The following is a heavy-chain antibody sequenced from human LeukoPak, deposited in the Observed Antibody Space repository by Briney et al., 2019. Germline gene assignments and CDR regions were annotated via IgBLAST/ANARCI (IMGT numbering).Heavy chain of an antibody. CDR1: VDSMSDYY. J-gene: IGHJ4*02. CDR3: ASSGLVPGVST. V-gene: IGHV4-59*01. D-gene: IGHD3-10*01. CDR2: ISYSGST. Sequence: SETLSLTCTVSVDSMSDYYWTWIRQPPGKELEWIGGISYSGSTNYNPSLKSRVTMSVDTSKNQFSLKLNSVTAADTAVYYCASSGLVPGVSTWRQGNLVTVSS.